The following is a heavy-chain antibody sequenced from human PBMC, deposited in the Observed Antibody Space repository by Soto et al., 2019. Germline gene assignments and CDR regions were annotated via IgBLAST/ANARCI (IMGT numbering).Heavy chain of an antibody. J-gene: IGHJ5*02. CDR1: AANFTSYY. Sequence: KVPAANFTSYYIPCVRQDSADGSEWLGIISPNGGSTRLAHSVQGGITMTTDTSTSTVCMELRSLRSEDTAVYYCARSSGGVFGIIIESSNWWATWGQGSLVTVSS. CDR2: ISPNGGST. V-gene: IGHV1-46*01. D-gene: IGHD3-16*02. CDR3: ARSSGGVFGIIIESSNWWAT.